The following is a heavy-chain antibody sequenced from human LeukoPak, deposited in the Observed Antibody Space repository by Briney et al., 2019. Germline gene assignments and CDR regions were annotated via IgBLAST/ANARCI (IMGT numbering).Heavy chain of an antibody. CDR3: ARGTLYSGWSYYFDD. D-gene: IGHD6-19*01. CDR1: GGSISSGSYY. V-gene: IGHV4-39*07. J-gene: IGHJ4*02. CDR2: VYYSGTT. Sequence: SETLSLTCTISGGSISSGSYYWGWVRQPPGKALEWIGSVYYSGTTSSNPSLKSRVTISVDMSKNEFSLRLRSVTAADTAMYYCARGTLYSGWSYYFDDWGQGNQVTVSS.